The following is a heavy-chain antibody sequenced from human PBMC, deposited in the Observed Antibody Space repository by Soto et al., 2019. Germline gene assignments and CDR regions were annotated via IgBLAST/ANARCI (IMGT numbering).Heavy chain of an antibody. CDR1: GFTFDDYA. D-gene: IGHD3-9*01. Sequence: GGSLRLSCAASGFTFDDYAMHWVRQAPGKGLEWVSGISWNSGSIGYADSVKGRFTISRDNAKNSLYLQMNSLRAEDTGLNYWASSGGVYMLTGYYGGYFDYWGQGTLVTVSS. V-gene: IGHV3-9*01. CDR3: ASSGGVYMLTGYYGGYFDY. CDR2: ISWNSGSI. J-gene: IGHJ4*02.